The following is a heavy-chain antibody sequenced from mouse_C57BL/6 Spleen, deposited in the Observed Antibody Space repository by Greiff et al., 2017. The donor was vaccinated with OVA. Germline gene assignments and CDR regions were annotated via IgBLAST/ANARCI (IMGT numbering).Heavy chain of an antibody. V-gene: IGHV1-54*01. CDR1: GYAFTNYL. Sequence: QVQLKESGAELVRPGTSVKVSCKASGYAFTNYLIEWVKQRPGQGLEWIGVINPGSGGANYNEKFKGKATLTADKSSSTAYMQLSSLTSEDAAVFFWSGGEGNNLAWFAYWGQGTLVTVSA. D-gene: IGHD2-1*01. CDR2: INPGSGGA. CDR3: SGGEGNNLAWFAY. J-gene: IGHJ3*01.